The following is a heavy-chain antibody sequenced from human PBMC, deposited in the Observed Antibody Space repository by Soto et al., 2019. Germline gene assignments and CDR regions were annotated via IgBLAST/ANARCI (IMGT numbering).Heavy chain of an antibody. J-gene: IGHJ6*02. CDR1: GGTFSTYT. D-gene: IGHD6-19*01. Sequence: QLQLVQSGAEVKKPGSSMKVSCKASGGTFSTYTIIWVRQAPRQGLQWMGAVIPIVGTVTYAQKFQARVTITADKSTTTVYMELSNVTSNDTAAYYCAKGEGTQEVAGSLYYLGMDAWGQRTAVTVSS. CDR2: VIPIVGTV. V-gene: IGHV1-69*06. CDR3: AKGEGTQEVAGSLYYLGMDA.